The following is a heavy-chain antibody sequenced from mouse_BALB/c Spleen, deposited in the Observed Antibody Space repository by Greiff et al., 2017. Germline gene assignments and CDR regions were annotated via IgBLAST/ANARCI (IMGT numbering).Heavy chain of an antibody. D-gene: IGHD4-1*01. Sequence: VESGGGLVKPGGSLKLSYAASGFTFSSYTMSWVRQTPEKRLEWVATISSGGSYTYYPDSVKGRFTISRDNAKNTLYLQMSSLKSEDTAMYYCTRDGTPLFDYWGQGTTLTVSS. J-gene: IGHJ2*01. V-gene: IGHV5-6-4*01. CDR3: TRDGTPLFDY. CDR1: GFTFSSYT. CDR2: ISSGGSYT.